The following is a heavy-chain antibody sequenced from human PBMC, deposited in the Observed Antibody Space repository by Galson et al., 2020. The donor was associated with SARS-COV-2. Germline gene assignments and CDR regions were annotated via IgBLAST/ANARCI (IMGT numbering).Heavy chain of an antibody. CDR3: AKLCSSTSCHGADY. J-gene: IGHJ4*02. D-gene: IGHD2-2*01. V-gene: IGHV3-9*01. CDR2: ISWNSGSI. Sequence: GGSLRLSCAASGFTFDDYAMHWVRQAPGKGMEWVSGISWNSGSIGYADSVKGRFTISRDNAKNSLYLQMNSLRAEDTALYYCAKLCSSTSCHGADYWGQGTLVTVSS. CDR1: GFTFDDYA.